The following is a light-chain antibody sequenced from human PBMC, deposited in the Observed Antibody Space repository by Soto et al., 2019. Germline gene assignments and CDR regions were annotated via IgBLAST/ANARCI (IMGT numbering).Light chain of an antibody. V-gene: IGLV2-14*01. J-gene: IGLJ2*01. CDR1: SRDVGGYNY. CDR3: SSYISRSTLVV. CDR2: EVS. Sequence: QSALTQPASVSGSPGQSITISCTGTSRDVGGYNYVSWHQQHPGKAPKVIITEVSNRPSGVSNRFSGSNSGNTASLTISRLQAEDEADYYCSSYISRSTLVVFGGGTKLTVL.